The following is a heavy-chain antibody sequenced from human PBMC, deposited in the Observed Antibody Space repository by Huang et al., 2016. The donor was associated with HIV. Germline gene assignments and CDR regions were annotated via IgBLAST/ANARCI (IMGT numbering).Heavy chain of an antibody. CDR1: GGSITDPSYY. J-gene: IGHJ5*02. D-gene: IGHD6-19*01. CDR2: IYYDGST. V-gene: IGHV4-39*01. Sequence: QLQLQESGPGLVKPSETLSLTCTVSGGSITDPSYYWGWIRQSPGKGLAWIGSIYYDGSTYFNPSLESRVTLSVHTSKNQVSLKMRAVTAADTAAYYCARHRIRAAAGVGWFDPWGQGTLVSVSS. CDR3: ARHRIRAAAGVGWFDP.